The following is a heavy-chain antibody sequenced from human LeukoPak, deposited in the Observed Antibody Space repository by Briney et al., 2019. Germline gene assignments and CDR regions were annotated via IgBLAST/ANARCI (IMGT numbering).Heavy chain of an antibody. V-gene: IGHV4-34*01. CDR3: ARRGSGSYSINY. CDR2: INHSGST. Sequence: GSLRLSCAASGFTFSDYYMSWIRQAPGKGLEWIGKINHSGSTNYNPSLKSRVTISVDTSKNQFSLKLSSVTAADTAVYYCARRGSGSYSINYWGQGTLVTVSS. J-gene: IGHJ4*02. D-gene: IGHD1-26*01. CDR1: GFTFSDYY.